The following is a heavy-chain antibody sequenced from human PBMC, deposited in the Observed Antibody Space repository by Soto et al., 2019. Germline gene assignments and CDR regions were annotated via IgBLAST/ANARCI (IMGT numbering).Heavy chain of an antibody. J-gene: IGHJ6*03. CDR1: GYTFTSYG. D-gene: IGHD4-17*01. Sequence: ASVKVSCKASGYTFTSYGISWVRQAPGQGLEWMGWISAYNGNTNYAQKLQGRVTMTTDTSTSTAYMELRSLRSDDTAVYYCARARRTTVTFYYYYMDVWGKGTTVTVSS. CDR3: ARARRTTVTFYYYYMDV. V-gene: IGHV1-18*01. CDR2: ISAYNGNT.